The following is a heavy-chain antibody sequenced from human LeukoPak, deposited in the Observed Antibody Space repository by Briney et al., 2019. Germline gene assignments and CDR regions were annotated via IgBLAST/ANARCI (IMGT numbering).Heavy chain of an antibody. D-gene: IGHD4-17*01. V-gene: IGHV3-23*01. J-gene: IGHJ3*01. CDR2: IRGSGGGT. Sequence: GGSLRLSCAASGFTFSNYAMTWVRLAPGKGLEGVSSIRGSGGGTSYAESVKGRFTMYRDNSRDTLYLQMNNLRAEDTAVYYCGRDPNGDYIGAFDFWGQGTLVTVSS. CDR3: GRDPNGDYIGAFDF. CDR1: GFTFSNYA.